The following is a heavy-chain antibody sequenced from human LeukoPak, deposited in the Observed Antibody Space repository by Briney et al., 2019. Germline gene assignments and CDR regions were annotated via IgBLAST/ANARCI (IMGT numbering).Heavy chain of an antibody. CDR2: ISGSGGGT. CDR1: GFTFSSYA. D-gene: IGHD5-18*01. J-gene: IGHJ4*02. Sequence: GGSLRLSCAASGFTFSSYAMSWVRQAPGKGLEWVSAISGSGGGTYFADSVKGRFTISRDNSKNTLYLQMNSLRAEDTAVYYCAKDTTMVTDYYFGYWGQGTLVTVSS. CDR3: AKDTTMVTDYYFGY. V-gene: IGHV3-23*01.